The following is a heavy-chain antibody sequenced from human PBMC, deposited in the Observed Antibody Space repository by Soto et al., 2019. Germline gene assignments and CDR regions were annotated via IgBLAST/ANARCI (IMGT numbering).Heavy chain of an antibody. Sequence: GGSLRLSCAASGFTFSSYAMHWVRQAPGKGLEWVAVISYDGSNKYYADSVKGRFTISRDNSKNTLYLQMNSLRAEDTAVYYCARDDCISTSCYVGYWGQGTLVTVSS. J-gene: IGHJ4*02. CDR3: ARDDCISTSCYVGY. V-gene: IGHV3-30-3*01. CDR2: ISYDGSNK. CDR1: GFTFSSYA. D-gene: IGHD2-2*01.